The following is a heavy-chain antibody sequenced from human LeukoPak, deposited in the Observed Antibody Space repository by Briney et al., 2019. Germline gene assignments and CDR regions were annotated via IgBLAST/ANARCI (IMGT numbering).Heavy chain of an antibody. D-gene: IGHD3-3*01. CDR2: IKQDGSEK. Sequence: GGSLRLSCAASGFTFSSYWMSWVRQAPGKGLEWVANIKQDGSEKYYVDSVKGRFTISRDNAKNSLYLQMNSLRAEDTAVYYCARWSTYYDFWSGPAYYYYYYMDVWGKGTTVTVSS. J-gene: IGHJ6*03. V-gene: IGHV3-7*01. CDR1: GFTFSSYW. CDR3: ARWSTYYDFWSGPAYYYYYYMDV.